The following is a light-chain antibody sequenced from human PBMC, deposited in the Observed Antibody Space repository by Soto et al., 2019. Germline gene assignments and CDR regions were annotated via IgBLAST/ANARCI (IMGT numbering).Light chain of an antibody. V-gene: IGKV1-5*03. CDR3: QQYFRYWT. CDR2: KAS. Sequence: DIQMSQSPSTLSGSVGDRVTITWRASQTISSWVVWYQQKPGKAPKLLIYKASTLKSGVPSRFSGSGSGTEFTLTISSLQPDDFATYCCQQYFRYWTFGQGTKVDIK. CDR1: QTISSW. J-gene: IGKJ1*01.